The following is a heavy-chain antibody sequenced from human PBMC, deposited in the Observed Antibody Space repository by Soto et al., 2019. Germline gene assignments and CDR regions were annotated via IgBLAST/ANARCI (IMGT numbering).Heavy chain of an antibody. CDR1: GFTFSSYA. D-gene: IGHD5-12*01. V-gene: IGHV3-23*01. J-gene: IGHJ4*02. CDR2: ISGSGGST. Sequence: GGSLRLSCAASGFTFSSYAMSWVRQAPGKGLEWVSAISGSGGSTYYADSVKGRFIISRDNSKNTLYLQMNSLRAEDTAVYYCAKVYSPPLRWLPAMYYFDYWGQGTLVTVSS. CDR3: AKVYSPPLRWLPAMYYFDY.